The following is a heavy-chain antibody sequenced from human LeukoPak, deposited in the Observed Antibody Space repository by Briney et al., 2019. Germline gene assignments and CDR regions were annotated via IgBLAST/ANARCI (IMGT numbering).Heavy chain of an antibody. Sequence: ASVKVSCKASGYTFTSYYLHWVRQAPGHGLEWMGMINPTDGTTTYAQKFQGRVTMTRGTSTSTVNMELPSLRSEDTAVYFCARDPGGRWEIRFDTWGQGTPVTVSS. J-gene: IGHJ4*02. CDR2: INPTDGTT. CDR1: GYTFTSYY. D-gene: IGHD1-26*01. V-gene: IGHV1-46*01. CDR3: ARDPGGRWEIRFDT.